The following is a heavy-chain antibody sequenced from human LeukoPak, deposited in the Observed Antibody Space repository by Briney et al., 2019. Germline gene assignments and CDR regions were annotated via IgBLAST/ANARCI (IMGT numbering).Heavy chain of an antibody. J-gene: IGHJ4*02. CDR2: ISSSGSTI. CDR3: ARDLRRPRNLFDY. D-gene: IGHD1-14*01. V-gene: IGHV3-11*04. CDR1: GFTFSDYY. Sequence: TGGSLRLSCAASGFTFSDYYMSWIRQAPGKGLEWVSFISSSGSTIYYADSVKGRFTISRGNAKNSLYLQMNSLRAEDTAVYYCARDLRRPRNLFDYWGQGTLVTVSS.